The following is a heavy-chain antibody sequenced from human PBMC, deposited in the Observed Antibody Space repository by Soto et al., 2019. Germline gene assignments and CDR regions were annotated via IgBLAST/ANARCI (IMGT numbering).Heavy chain of an antibody. J-gene: IGHJ4*02. CDR3: VKDSDYGGNRTHTLDH. D-gene: IGHD4-17*01. V-gene: IGHV3-9*01. Sequence: GGSLRLSCAASGFTFEDYAMKWVRQPPGKGLEWVAGIGWNSVSIGYADSVKGRFTISRDNARKSLYLEMTSLRPEDSALYYCVKDSDYGGNRTHTLDHWGRGALVTFSS. CDR2: IGWNSVSI. CDR1: GFTFEDYA.